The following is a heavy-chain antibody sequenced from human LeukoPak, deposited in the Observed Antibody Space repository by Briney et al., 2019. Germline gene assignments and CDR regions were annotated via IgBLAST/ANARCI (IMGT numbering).Heavy chain of an antibody. J-gene: IGHJ4*02. V-gene: IGHV4-31*03. CDR3: ARDSSGSYVY. D-gene: IGHD3-10*01. CDR2: IYYSGTT. Sequence: SETLSLTCPVSGGSISSGGYYWSWIRQHPGKGLEWIGYIYYSGTTYYNPSLKSRATISEDTSKNQFPLKLSSVTAADTAGYYCARDSSGSYVYWGRGTWSASAQ. CDR1: GGSISSGGYY.